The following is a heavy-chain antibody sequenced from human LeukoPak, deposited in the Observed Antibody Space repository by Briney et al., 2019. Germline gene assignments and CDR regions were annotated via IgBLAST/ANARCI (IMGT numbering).Heavy chain of an antibody. CDR2: IYTSGST. V-gene: IGHV4-4*07. D-gene: IGHD3-22*01. Sequence: SETLSLTCTVSGGSISSYYWSWIRQPAGKGLEWIGRIYTSGSTNYNPSLKSRVTISVDTSKNQFSLKLSSVTAADTAVYYCAREGYDSSGYSPHGMDVWGQGTTVTVSS. CDR1: GGSISSYY. CDR3: AREGYDSSGYSPHGMDV. J-gene: IGHJ6*02.